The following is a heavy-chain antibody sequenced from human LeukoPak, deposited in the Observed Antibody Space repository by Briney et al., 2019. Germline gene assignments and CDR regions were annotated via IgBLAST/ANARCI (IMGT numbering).Heavy chain of an antibody. CDR3: AMKAVPRPRLHDAFDF. D-gene: IGHD5-24*01. CDR2: INSIRTV. CDR1: GFTFRPYS. J-gene: IGHJ3*01. V-gene: IGHV3-48*01. Sequence: GGSLRLSCAASGFTFRPYSINWIRQAPGKGLEWISYINSIRTVHYADSVKGRFTISRDNSKNTLYLQMNSLRADDTAVYYCAMKAVPRPRLHDAFDFWGQGTVVSVSS.